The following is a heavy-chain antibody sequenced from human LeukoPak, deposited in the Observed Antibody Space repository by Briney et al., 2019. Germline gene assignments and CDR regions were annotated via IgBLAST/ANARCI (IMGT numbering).Heavy chain of an antibody. V-gene: IGHV1-18*01. CDR2: ISGYNGNT. CDR1: GYTFTSYG. CDR3: ARDFYGSGSYYRFDF. Sequence: ASVKVSCKASGYTFTSYGISWVRQAPGQGLEWMGWISGYNGNTNYAQKLQGRVTMTIDTSTSTTYMELRSLRSDDSAVYYCARDFYGSGSYYRFDFWGHGTLVTVFS. J-gene: IGHJ4*01. D-gene: IGHD3-10*01.